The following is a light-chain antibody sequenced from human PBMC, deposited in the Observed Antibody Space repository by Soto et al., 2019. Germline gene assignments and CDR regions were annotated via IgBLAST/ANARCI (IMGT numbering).Light chain of an antibody. CDR3: QHYASSPIT. CDR2: GAS. CDR1: QSVSSR. Sequence: IVLTQCPGTLSLSLGEGASLSCRSSQSVSSRLAWYQQKPGQAPRVVISGASSRATGIPDRYSGSGSGTDFTLTISRLEPEDFAVYYCQHYASSPITFGQGTRLEIK. J-gene: IGKJ5*01. V-gene: IGKV3-20*01.